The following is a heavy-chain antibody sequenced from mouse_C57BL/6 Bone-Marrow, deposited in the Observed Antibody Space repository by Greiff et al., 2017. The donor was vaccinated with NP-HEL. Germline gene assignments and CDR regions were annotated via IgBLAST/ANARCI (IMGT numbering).Heavy chain of an antibody. Sequence: VQLQQPGAELVKPGASVKMSCKASGYTFTSYWITWVKQRPGQGLEWIGDIYPGSGSTNYNEKFKSKATLTVDTSSSTAYMQLSSLTSEDSAVYYCARRYGNYFAMDYWGQGTSVTVTS. J-gene: IGHJ4*01. D-gene: IGHD2-10*02. V-gene: IGHV1-55*01. CDR2: IYPGSGST. CDR1: GYTFTSYW. CDR3: ARRYGNYFAMDY.